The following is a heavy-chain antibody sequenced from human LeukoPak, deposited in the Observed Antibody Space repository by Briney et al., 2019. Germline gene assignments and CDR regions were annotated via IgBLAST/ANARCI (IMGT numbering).Heavy chain of an antibody. J-gene: IGHJ4*02. Sequence: GGSLRLSCAASGFTFDDYAMHRVRQAPGKGLEWVSGISWNSGSIGYADSVKGRFTISRDNAKNSLYLQMNSLRAKDMALYYCAKDNLGVFDYWGQGTLVTVSS. CDR2: ISWNSGSI. V-gene: IGHV3-9*03. CDR1: GFTFDDYA. CDR3: AKDNLGVFDY.